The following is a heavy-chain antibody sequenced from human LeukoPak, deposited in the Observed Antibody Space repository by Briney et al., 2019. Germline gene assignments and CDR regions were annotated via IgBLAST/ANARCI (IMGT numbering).Heavy chain of an antibody. Sequence: ASVKVSCKASGYTFTSYGISWVRQAPGQGLEWMGWINTNTGNPTYAQGFTGRFVFSLDTSVSTAYLQISSLKAEDTAVYYCARAMVRGVLLGAGWFDPWGQGTLVTVSS. CDR3: ARAMVRGVLLGAGWFDP. J-gene: IGHJ5*02. V-gene: IGHV7-4-1*02. CDR2: INTNTGNP. CDR1: GYTFTSYG. D-gene: IGHD3-10*01.